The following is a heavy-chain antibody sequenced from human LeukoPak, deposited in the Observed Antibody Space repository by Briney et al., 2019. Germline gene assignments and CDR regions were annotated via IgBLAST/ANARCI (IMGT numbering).Heavy chain of an antibody. V-gene: IGHV4-4*02. CDR3: ARDRVSWHYFDY. CDR2: IYHSGST. D-gene: IGHD5/OR15-5a*01. Sequence: SETLSLTCAVSGGSISSSNWWSWVRQPPGKGLEWIGEIYHSGSTNYNPSLKSRVTISVDKSKNQFSLKVTSVTAADTAMYYCARDRVSWHYFDYWGQGTLLTVSS. CDR1: GGSISSSNW. J-gene: IGHJ4*02.